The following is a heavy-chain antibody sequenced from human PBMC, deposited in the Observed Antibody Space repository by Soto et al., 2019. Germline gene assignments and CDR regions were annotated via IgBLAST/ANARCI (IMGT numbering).Heavy chain of an antibody. Sequence: ESGGGVVQPGRSLRLSCAASGFTFSSYGMHWVRQAPGKGLEWVAVISYDGSNKYYADSVKGRFTISRDNSKNTLYLQMNSLRAEDTAVYYCAKDRPDRWSPSGYYGMDVWGQGTTVTVSS. J-gene: IGHJ6*02. CDR2: ISYDGSNK. CDR1: GFTFSSYG. D-gene: IGHD3-10*01. V-gene: IGHV3-30*18. CDR3: AKDRPDRWSPSGYYGMDV.